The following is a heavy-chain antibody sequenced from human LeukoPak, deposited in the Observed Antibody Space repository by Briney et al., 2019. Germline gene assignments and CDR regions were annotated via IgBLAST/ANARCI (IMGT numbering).Heavy chain of an antibody. J-gene: IGHJ4*02. CDR1: GFTFSSYG. CDR3: ARRYFDWLLSHYFDY. D-gene: IGHD3-9*01. CDR2: IKQDGSEK. V-gene: IGHV3-7*01. Sequence: GGSLRLSCAASGFTFSSYGMSWVRQAPGKGLEWVANIKQDGSEKYYVDSVKGRFTISRDNAKNSLYLQMNSLRAEDTAVYYCARRYFDWLLSHYFDYWGQGTLVTVSS.